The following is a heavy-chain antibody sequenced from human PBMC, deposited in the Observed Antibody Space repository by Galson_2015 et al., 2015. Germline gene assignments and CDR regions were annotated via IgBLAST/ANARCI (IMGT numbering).Heavy chain of an antibody. D-gene: IGHD1-26*01. V-gene: IGHV3-30*18. CDR1: GSTFSAFG. Sequence: SLRLSCAASGSTFSAFGMHWVRQAPGKGLGWVALISYDGGSKYYADSVKGRFTISRDNSKNTLYLQMSSLRVEDTAVYYCAEDPRGSGSYLYWGQGTLVTVTS. CDR2: ISYDGGSK. CDR3: AEDPRGSGSYLY. J-gene: IGHJ4*02.